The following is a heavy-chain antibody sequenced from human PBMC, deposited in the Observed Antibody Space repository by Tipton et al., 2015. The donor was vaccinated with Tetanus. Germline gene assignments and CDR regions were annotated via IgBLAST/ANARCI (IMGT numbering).Heavy chain of an antibody. D-gene: IGHD1-26*01. V-gene: IGHV1-18*01. Sequence: QVQLVQSGPEVKKPGASVKVSCKASGYSFTNYGFSWVRQAPGQGLEWMGWISAYSGNTKYPQKLQGRVTMTTDTSTSTAYMELRSLRSDDTAVYYCARARWQSGGPYYFDYWGQGIMVTVS. CDR3: ARARWQSGGPYYFDY. CDR1: GYSFTNYG. J-gene: IGHJ4*02. CDR2: ISAYSGNT.